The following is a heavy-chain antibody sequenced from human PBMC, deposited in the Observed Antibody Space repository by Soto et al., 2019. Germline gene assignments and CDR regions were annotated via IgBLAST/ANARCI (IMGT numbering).Heavy chain of an antibody. Sequence: GGSLRLSCAAPGFTFSNYAVTLVRQAPGKGLEWASTISGSGGSTYYADSVKGRFTISRDNSKNTLYLQMNSLRAEDTAVYYCAKDQGSSWYEIDYWGQGPLVTVSS. J-gene: IGHJ4*02. CDR2: ISGSGGST. CDR1: GFTFSNYA. V-gene: IGHV3-23*01. CDR3: AKDQGSSWYEIDY. D-gene: IGHD6-13*01.